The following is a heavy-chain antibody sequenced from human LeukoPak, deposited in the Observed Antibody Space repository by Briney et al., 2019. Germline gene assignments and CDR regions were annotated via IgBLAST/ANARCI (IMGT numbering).Heavy chain of an antibody. D-gene: IGHD5-18*01. CDR1: GYSISSGYY. J-gene: IGHJ3*02. CDR3: ARGDTAYAFDI. V-gene: IGHV4-38-2*02. Sequence: SETLSLTCTVSGYSISSGYYWGWIRQPPGKGLEWIGSIFHSGSAYYNPSLKSRVTISVDTSKNQFSLKLSSVTAADTAVYYCARGDTAYAFDIWGQGTMVTVSS. CDR2: IFHSGSA.